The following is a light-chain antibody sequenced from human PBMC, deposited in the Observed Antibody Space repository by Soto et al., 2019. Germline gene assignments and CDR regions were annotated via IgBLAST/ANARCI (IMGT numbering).Light chain of an antibody. CDR3: QQYGNPPQT. J-gene: IGKJ1*01. Sequence: ETVVTQSPGTLSLTPGERVTLSCRASQSVRSSYLAWYQQKPGQAPRLLIYGASGRATGIPDRFSGSGSGTDFTLTISRLEPEDVAVYYCQQYGNPPQTCGQGTKVEIK. CDR1: QSVRSSY. CDR2: GAS. V-gene: IGKV3-20*01.